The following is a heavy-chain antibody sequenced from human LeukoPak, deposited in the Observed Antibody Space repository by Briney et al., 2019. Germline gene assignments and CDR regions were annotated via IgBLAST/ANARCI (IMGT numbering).Heavy chain of an antibody. CDR2: IIPIFGTA. V-gene: IGHV1-69*06. J-gene: IGHJ4*02. CDR3: ARSDYPRSYFDY. Sequence: SVKVSCKASGYTFTSYAMNWVRQAPGQGLEWMGGIIPIFGTANYAQKFQGRVTITADKSTSTAYMELSSLRSEDTAVYYCARSDYPRSYFDYWGQGTLVTVSS. CDR1: GYTFTSYA. D-gene: IGHD3-16*01.